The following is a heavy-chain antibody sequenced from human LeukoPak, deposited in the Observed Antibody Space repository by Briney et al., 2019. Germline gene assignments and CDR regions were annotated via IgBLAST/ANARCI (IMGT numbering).Heavy chain of an antibody. J-gene: IGHJ5*02. CDR3: ARVHGGVVVPAATDKSKRRGLGFDP. CDR1: GGSFSGYY. CDR2: INHSGST. D-gene: IGHD2-2*01. Sequence: SETLSLTCAVYGGSFSGYYWSWIRQPPGKGLEWIGAINHSGSTNYNPSLKSRVTISVDTSKNQFSLKLSSVTAADTAVYYCARVHGGVVVPAATDKSKRRGLGFDPWGQGTLVTVSS. V-gene: IGHV4-34*01.